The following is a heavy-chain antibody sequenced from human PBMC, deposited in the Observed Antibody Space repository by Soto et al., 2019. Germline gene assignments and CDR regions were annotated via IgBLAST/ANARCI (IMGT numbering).Heavy chain of an antibody. Sequence: GGSLRLSCAASGFTFSNYAMSWVRQAPGKGLEWVSTISASGGSTYYAGSVKGRLTISRDNSKNTLYLQMNSLSAEDTAVYYCARLSGITGTRKSFGGGYSYYYAVDGCGQGITVTVAS. D-gene: IGHD1-7*01. J-gene: IGHJ6*01. CDR2: ISASGGST. CDR3: ARLSGITGTRKSFGGGYSYYYAVDG. CDR1: GFTFSNYA. V-gene: IGHV3-23*01.